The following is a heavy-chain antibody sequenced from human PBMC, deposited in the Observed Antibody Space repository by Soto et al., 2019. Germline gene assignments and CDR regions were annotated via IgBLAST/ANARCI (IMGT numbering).Heavy chain of an antibody. J-gene: IGHJ5*02. CDR2: INRSGST. V-gene: IGHV4-34*01. CDR3: ARVYCSSTSCYQGYFSSEYNWFDP. CDR1: GGSFSGYY. Sequence: PSETLSLTCAVYGGSFSGYYWSWIRQPPGKGLEWIGEINRSGSTNYNPSLKSRVTISVDTSKNQFSLKLSSVTAADTAVYYCARVYCSSTSCYQGYFSSEYNWFDPWGQGTLVTVSS. D-gene: IGHD2-2*01.